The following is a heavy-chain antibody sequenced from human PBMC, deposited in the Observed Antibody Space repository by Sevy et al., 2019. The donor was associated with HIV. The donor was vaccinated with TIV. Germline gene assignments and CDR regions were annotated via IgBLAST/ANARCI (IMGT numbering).Heavy chain of an antibody. CDR3: ARFGSYRLAYYGMDV. CDR2: IYPGDSDT. Sequence: GESLKISCKGSGYSFTNYWIGWVRQMPGKGLELMGIIYPGDSDTRYSPSFQGQVTISADKSISTAYLQWRSLRASDTAMYYCARFGSYRLAYYGMDVWGQGTTVTVS. J-gene: IGHJ6*02. V-gene: IGHV5-51*01. CDR1: GYSFTNYW. D-gene: IGHD2-15*01.